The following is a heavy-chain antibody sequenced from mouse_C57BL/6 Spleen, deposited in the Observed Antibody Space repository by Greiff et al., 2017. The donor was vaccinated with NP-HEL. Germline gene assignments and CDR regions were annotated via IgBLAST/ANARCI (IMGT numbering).Heavy chain of an antibody. CDR3: ARGLYDGYSYYFDY. J-gene: IGHJ2*01. CDR2: ISYDGSN. Sequence: DVKLQESGPGLVKPSQSLSLTCSVTGYSITSGYYWNWIRQFPGNKLEWMGYISYDGSNNYNPSLKNRISITRDTSKNQFFLKLNSVTTEDTATYYCARGLYDGYSYYFDYWGQGTTLTVSS. D-gene: IGHD2-3*01. V-gene: IGHV3-6*01. CDR1: GYSITSGYY.